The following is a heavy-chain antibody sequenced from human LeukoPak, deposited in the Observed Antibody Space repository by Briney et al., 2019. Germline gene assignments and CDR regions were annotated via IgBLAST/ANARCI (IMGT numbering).Heavy chain of an antibody. CDR1: DYTFTSYG. CDR3: ARVRGSYSVYGMDV. CDR2: ISAYTGNT. Sequence: ASVNVSCKASDYTFTSYGITWVRQAPGQGLEWMGWISAYTGNTNYAQNLQGRVTMTTDTSTSTAYMELRSLRSDDTAVYYCARVRGSYSVYGMDVWGQGTTVTVSS. J-gene: IGHJ6*02. V-gene: IGHV1-18*04. D-gene: IGHD1-26*01.